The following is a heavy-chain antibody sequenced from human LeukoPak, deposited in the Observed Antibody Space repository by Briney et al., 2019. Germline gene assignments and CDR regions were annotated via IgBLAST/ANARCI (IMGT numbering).Heavy chain of an antibody. D-gene: IGHD3-10*01. CDR3: ARDSSYGSESYDYFDY. J-gene: IGHJ4*02. CDR1: GGSISSASYH. Sequence: PSETLSLTCTVSGGSISSASYHWSWIRQPAGERLEWIGRIYSSGRANYNPSLKTRVSISVDTSKNQFSLKMSSVTAADTGVYYCARDSSYGSESYDYFDYWGQGSVVSVSS. CDR2: IYSSGRA. V-gene: IGHV4-61*02.